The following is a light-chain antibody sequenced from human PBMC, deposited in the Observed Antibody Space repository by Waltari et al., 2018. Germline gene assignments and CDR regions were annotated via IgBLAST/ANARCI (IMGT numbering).Light chain of an antibody. CDR2: EVS. J-gene: IGKJ2*01. CDR3: QQSSHIPYT. Sequence: DVQMTQSPSSLSASIADRVTITCRASQNIRTRLSWYQQKPGRAPKVLIYEVSNLRSGVPSRFSGTGSRTDFTLTISSPQPEDSATYYCQQSSHIPYTFGQGTKLEIK. V-gene: IGKV1-39*01. CDR1: QNIRTR.